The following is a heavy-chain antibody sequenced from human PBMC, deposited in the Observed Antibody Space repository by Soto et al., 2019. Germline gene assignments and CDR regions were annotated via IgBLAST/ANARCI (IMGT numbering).Heavy chain of an antibody. D-gene: IGHD5-12*01. J-gene: IGHJ5*01. Sequence: LETLSLTCTVSGGSISSYYWSWIRQTPGKGLEWIGCIYYSGSTDYNPSLKSRVTISVDQSKNQFSLKLSSVTAADTAVYYCARSIGYSGYGLLDSSGQGSLVIVSS. CDR2: IYYSGST. CDR1: GGSISSYY. CDR3: ARSIGYSGYGLLDS. V-gene: IGHV4-59*01.